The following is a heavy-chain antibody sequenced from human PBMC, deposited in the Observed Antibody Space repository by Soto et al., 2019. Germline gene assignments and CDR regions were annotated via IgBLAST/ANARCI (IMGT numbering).Heavy chain of an antibody. Sequence: GVSVEVSCKASGYTFTSYAMHWVRQAPGQRLEWMGWINAGNSNTKYSQKFQGRVTMTRDTSASTAYMELSSLRSEDTAVYFCARGTDSSGYHPFDYWGQGTLVTVSS. CDR2: INAGNSNT. D-gene: IGHD3-22*01. CDR3: ARGTDSSGYHPFDY. J-gene: IGHJ4*02. CDR1: GYTFTSYA. V-gene: IGHV1-3*01.